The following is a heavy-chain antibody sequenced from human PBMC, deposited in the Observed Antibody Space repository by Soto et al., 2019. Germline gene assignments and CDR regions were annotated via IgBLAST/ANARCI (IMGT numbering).Heavy chain of an antibody. CDR2: ISAYNGNT. CDR1: GYTFTSYG. V-gene: IGHV1-18*01. J-gene: IGHJ4*02. D-gene: IGHD2-21*02. Sequence: ASVKVSCKASGYTFTSYGISWVRQAPGQGLEWMEWISAYNGNTNYAQKLQGRVTMTTDTSTSTAYMELRSLRSDDTAVYYCARVETYYCGGDCHRNFAYWGQGTLVTVSS. CDR3: ARVETYYCGGDCHRNFAY.